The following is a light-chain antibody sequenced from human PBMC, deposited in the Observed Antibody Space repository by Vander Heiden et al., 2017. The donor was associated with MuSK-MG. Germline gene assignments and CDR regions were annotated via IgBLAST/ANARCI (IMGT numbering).Light chain of an antibody. J-gene: IGKJ1*01. CDR3: QQYYSTRA. V-gene: IGKV4-1*01. Sequence: DIVMTQSPDSLAVSLGERATINCKSSQSVLYSSNNKNYLDWYQQKPGQPPKLLIYWASTREYGVPDRFSGSGSGTDFTLTSSSLQAEDVAVYYWQQYYSTRAFGQGTKVEIK. CDR2: WAS. CDR1: QSVLYSSNNKNY.